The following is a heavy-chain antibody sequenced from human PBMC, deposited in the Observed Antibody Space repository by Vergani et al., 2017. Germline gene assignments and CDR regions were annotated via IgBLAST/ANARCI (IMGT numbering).Heavy chain of an antibody. J-gene: IGHJ4*02. V-gene: IGHV5-51*01. CDR2: IHPADSDT. D-gene: IGHD3-22*01. Sequence: EVQLVQSGAEVKKPGESLKISCQISGYSFTNYWIGWVRQMPGKGLEWMGIIHPADSDTRYSPSFQVHVTISVDKSISTAYLQRSSLRASDSAMYYCARLYGRDSSGSKYFDYWGQGTLVTVSS. CDR3: ARLYGRDSSGSKYFDY. CDR1: GYSFTNYW.